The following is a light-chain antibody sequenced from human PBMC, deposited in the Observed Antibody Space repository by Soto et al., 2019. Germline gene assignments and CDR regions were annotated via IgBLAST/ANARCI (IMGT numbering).Light chain of an antibody. CDR2: GAS. V-gene: IGKV3-15*01. Sequence: EIVLTQSPATLSVSAGERATLSCRASQSVSSNLAWYQQKPGQAPRLLIYGASTRATGIPARFSGSGSGTELTLTISSLQSEDFAVYYCQQYNNWPPVTFGQGTKVDIK. CDR1: QSVSSN. CDR3: QQYNNWPPVT. J-gene: IGKJ1*01.